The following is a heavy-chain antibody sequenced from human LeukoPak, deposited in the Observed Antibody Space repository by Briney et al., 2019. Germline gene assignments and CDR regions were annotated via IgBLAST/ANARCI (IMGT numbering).Heavy chain of an antibody. CDR1: GGSISSYY. CDR3: ARTTVVNDYYYYYMDV. CDR2: IYYSGST. V-gene: IGHV4-59*01. Sequence: SETLSLTCTVSGGSISSYYWSWIRQPPGKGLEWIGYIYYSGSTNYNPSLKSRVTISVDTSKNQFSLKLSSVTAADTAVYYCARTTVVNDYYYYYMDVWGKGTTVTVSS. J-gene: IGHJ6*03. D-gene: IGHD4-23*01.